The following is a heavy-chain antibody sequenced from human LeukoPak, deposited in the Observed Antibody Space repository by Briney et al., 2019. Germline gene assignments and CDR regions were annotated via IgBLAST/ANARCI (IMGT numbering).Heavy chain of an antibody. CDR3: ARIEAVQYYYYGMDV. Sequence: ASVKVSCRASGYTFTSYAMNWVRQAPGQGLEWMGWINTNTGNPTYAQGFTGRFVFSLDTSVSTAYLQISSLKAEDTAVYYCARIEAVQYYYYGMDVWGQGTTVTVSS. CDR1: GYTFTSYA. D-gene: IGHD3-22*01. J-gene: IGHJ6*02. V-gene: IGHV7-4-1*02. CDR2: INTNTGNP.